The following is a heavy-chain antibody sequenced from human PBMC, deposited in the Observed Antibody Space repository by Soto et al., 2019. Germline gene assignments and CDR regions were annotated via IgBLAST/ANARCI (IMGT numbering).Heavy chain of an antibody. V-gene: IGHV3-30-3*01. J-gene: IGHJ4*02. CDR2: ISSDGSNQ. CDR3: ARDAGGWYEVYYFDS. CDR1: GFTFSNYA. D-gene: IGHD6-19*01. Sequence: QVQLAESGGGVVQPGRSLRLSCAASGFTFSNYAMYWVRQAPGKGLEWVALISSDGSNQYYTDSVKGRFTISRDNSQNTLYLQMNSLRPEDTALFYCARDAGGWYEVYYFDSWGQGILVTVSS.